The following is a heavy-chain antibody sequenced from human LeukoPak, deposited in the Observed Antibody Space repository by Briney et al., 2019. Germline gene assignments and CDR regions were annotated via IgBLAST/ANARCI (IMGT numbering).Heavy chain of an antibody. CDR2: IDPNSGET. D-gene: IGHD2-15*01. CDR1: GYTFIVYF. J-gene: IGHJ4*02. Sequence: ASVTVSFKTSGYTFIVYFIHWVRQAPGQGLEWMGWIDPNSGETNYAQKFHGRVTLSRDTTTATAYMESNSLRSGDTAVYVCARVRGGYCNGERCYRDFFFDNWGQGTLVTVSS. V-gene: IGHV1-2*02. CDR3: ARVRGGYCNGERCYRDFFFDN.